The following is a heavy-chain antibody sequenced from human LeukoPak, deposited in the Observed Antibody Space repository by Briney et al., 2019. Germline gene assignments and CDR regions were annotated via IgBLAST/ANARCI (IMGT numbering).Heavy chain of an antibody. D-gene: IGHD4-17*01. CDR2: ISYDGSNK. Sequence: GGSLRLSCAASAFTFSSYAMHWVRQAPGKGLEWVAVISYDGSNKYYADSVKGRFTISRDNSKNTLYLQMNSLRAEDTAVYYCARDRGDGDAPDAFDIWGQGTMVTVSS. CDR1: AFTFSSYA. J-gene: IGHJ3*02. V-gene: IGHV3-30*04. CDR3: ARDRGDGDAPDAFDI.